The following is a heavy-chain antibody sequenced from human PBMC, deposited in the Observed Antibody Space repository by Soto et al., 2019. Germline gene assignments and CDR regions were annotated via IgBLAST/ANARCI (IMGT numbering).Heavy chain of an antibody. D-gene: IGHD2-21*02. J-gene: IGHJ6*01. CDR1: GGSINIYHYH. CDR3: AKEDVGGDRGYGGRDV. Sequence: QVQLQESGPGLVKPSQTLSLTCTVSGGSINIYHYHWTWLRQTPGKGLEWIGYIHYTGSISYNPSPESWVTSSVEESKHHFSLKLNSVTAADRAVYFCAKEDVGGDRGYGGRDVWGQGCTVTVSS. V-gene: IGHV4-30-4*01. CDR2: IHYTGSI.